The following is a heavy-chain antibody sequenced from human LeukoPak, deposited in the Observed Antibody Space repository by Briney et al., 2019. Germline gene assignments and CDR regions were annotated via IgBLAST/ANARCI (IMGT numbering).Heavy chain of an antibody. CDR2: ISSSSSYI. Sequence: PGGSLRLSCAASGFTFSSYSMNWVRQAPGKGLEWVSSISSSSSYIYYADSVKGRFTISRDNAKNSLYLQMNSLRAEDTAVYYCARDLEQWRYYMDVWGKGTTVTVSS. J-gene: IGHJ6*03. V-gene: IGHV3-21*01. CDR1: GFTFSSYS. CDR3: ARDLEQWRYYMDV. D-gene: IGHD6-19*01.